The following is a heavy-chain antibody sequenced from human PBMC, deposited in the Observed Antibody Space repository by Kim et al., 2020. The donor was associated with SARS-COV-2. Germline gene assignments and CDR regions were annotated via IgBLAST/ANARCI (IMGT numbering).Heavy chain of an antibody. CDR1: GFTFSNAW. Sequence: GGSLRLSCAASGFTFSNAWISLVRQAPGKGLEWVGRIKSKTDGGTTDYAAPVKGRLTISRDDSKNTLYLQMNSLKTEDTAVYYCTTDPEGSYFGYWGQGTLVTVSS. V-gene: IGHV3-15*01. J-gene: IGHJ4*02. CDR2: IKSKTDGGTT. D-gene: IGHD3-10*01. CDR3: TTDPEGSYFGY.